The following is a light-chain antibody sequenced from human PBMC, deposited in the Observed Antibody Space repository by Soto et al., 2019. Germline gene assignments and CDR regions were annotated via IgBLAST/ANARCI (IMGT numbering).Light chain of an antibody. CDR1: QSVSSN. Sequence: EIGMTQSPGTLSFCPWGIATLSCGASQSVSSNLAWYQQKPGQAPRLLIYGASTRATGIPARFSGSGSGTEFTLTISSLQSEDFAVYYCQQYNDWPRTFGQGTKVDI. J-gene: IGKJ1*01. V-gene: IGKV3-15*01. CDR2: GAS. CDR3: QQYNDWPRT.